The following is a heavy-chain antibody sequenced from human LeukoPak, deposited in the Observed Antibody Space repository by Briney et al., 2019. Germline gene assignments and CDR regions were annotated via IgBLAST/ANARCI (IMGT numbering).Heavy chain of an antibody. CDR1: GGSISSGSYY. CDR3: ARHYYRYYSYMDV. CDR2: IYTSGST. V-gene: IGHV4-61*02. J-gene: IGHJ6*03. Sequence: PSETLSLTCTVSGGSISSGSYYWSWIRQPAGTGLEWIGRIYTSGSTNYNPSLKSRVTISVDTSKNQFSLKLSSVTAADTAVYYCARHYYRYYSYMDVWGKGITVTISS.